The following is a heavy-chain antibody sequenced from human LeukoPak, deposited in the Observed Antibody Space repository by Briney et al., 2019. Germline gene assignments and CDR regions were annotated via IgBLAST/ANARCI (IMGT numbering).Heavy chain of an antibody. Sequence: PGGSLRLSCAAPGFTFSSYSMNWVRQAPGKGLEWVSSISSSSSYIYYADSVKGRFTISRDNAKNSLYLQMNSLRAEDTAVYYCARDSGTAMAVDYWGQGTLVTVSS. D-gene: IGHD5-18*01. V-gene: IGHV3-21*01. CDR2: ISSSSSYI. CDR1: GFTFSSYS. J-gene: IGHJ4*02. CDR3: ARDSGTAMAVDY.